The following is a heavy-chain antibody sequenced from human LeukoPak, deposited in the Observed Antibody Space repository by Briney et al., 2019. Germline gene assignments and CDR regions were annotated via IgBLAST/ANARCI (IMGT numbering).Heavy chain of an antibody. Sequence: GGSLRLSCAASGFTFSSYGIHWVRQAPGKGLEWVAFIRDDGSNNYYADSVKGRFTISRDDSRNTLYLQMNSLRAEDTALYYCAKTTHYYYYYMDVWGKGTTVTVSS. CDR3: AKTTHYYYYYMDV. V-gene: IGHV3-30*02. CDR1: GFTFSSYG. J-gene: IGHJ6*03. D-gene: IGHD1-1*01. CDR2: IRDDGSNN.